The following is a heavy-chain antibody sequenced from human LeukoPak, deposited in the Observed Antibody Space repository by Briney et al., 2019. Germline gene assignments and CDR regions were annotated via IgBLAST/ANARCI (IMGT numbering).Heavy chain of an antibody. CDR3: ARSRRIVGKFDY. Sequence: GGSLRLSCAASGFTASSNYMSWVRQAPGKGLEWVSVIYSGGSTYYADSVKGRFTISRDNSKNTLYLQMNSLRAEDTAVYYCARSRRIVGKFDYWGQGTLVTVSS. D-gene: IGHD3-22*01. V-gene: IGHV3-53*01. CDR2: IYSGGST. J-gene: IGHJ4*02. CDR1: GFTASSNY.